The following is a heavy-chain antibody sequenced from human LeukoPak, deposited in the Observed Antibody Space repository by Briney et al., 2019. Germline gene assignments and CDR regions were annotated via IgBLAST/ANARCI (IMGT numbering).Heavy chain of an antibody. J-gene: IGHJ4*03. V-gene: IGHV1-8*01. CDR3: AGGLPANIGRSN. CDR2: MNPNSGNT. D-gene: IGHD5-12*01. Sequence: ASVKVSCKASGYTFTSYDINWVRQATGQGLEWMGWMNPNSGNTGYAQKFQGRVTMTRNTSISTAYMELSSLRSEDTAVYYCAGGLPANIGRSNWGQGTLGTGSS. CDR1: GYTFTSYD.